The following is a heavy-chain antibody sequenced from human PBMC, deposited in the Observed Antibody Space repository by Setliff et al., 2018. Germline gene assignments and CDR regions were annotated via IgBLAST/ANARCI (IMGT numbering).Heavy chain of an antibody. V-gene: IGHV4-34*01. D-gene: IGHD3-10*02. CDR3: ARGIPLFSYDHYCYMDV. Sequence: PSETLSLTCVVDGMSFSEHYWAWIRQSPGKGLEWIGEISHTGSTNYNPSLKSRVTISVDTSKNQVSLEISSVTVADTAVYYCARGIPLFSYDHYCYMDVWGKGTPVTVSS. CDR2: ISHTGST. J-gene: IGHJ6*03. CDR1: GMSFSEHY.